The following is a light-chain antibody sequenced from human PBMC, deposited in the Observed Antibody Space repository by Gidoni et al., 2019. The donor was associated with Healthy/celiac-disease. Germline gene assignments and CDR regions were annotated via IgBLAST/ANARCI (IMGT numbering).Light chain of an antibody. CDR3: MQALQTPYT. V-gene: IGKV2-28*01. Sequence: IVMPQSPLPLLVTPGEPASISCRSSQSLLHSNGYNYLVWYLQKPGQSPQLLIYLGSNRASGVPDRFSGSGSGTDFTLKISRVEAEDVGVYYCMQALQTPYTFGQGTKVEIK. CDR2: LGS. J-gene: IGKJ2*01. CDR1: QSLLHSNGYNY.